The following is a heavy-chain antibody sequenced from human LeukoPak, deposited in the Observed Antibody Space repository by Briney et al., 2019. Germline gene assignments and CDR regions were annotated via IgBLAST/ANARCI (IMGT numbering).Heavy chain of an antibody. CDR2: IYTSGST. CDR1: GGYISSGSYY. CDR3: ARASRPPSTVTIYYYYYMDV. D-gene: IGHD4-11*01. J-gene: IGHJ6*03. V-gene: IGHV4-61*02. Sequence: PSETLSLTCTVSGGYISSGSYYWSWIRQPAGKGLEWIGRIYTSGSTNYNPSLKSRVTISVDTSKNQLSLKLSSVTAADTAVYYCARASRPPSTVTIYYYYYMDVWGKGTTVTVSS.